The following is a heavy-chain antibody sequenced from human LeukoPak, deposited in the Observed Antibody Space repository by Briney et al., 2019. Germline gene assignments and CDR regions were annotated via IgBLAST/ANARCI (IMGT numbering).Heavy chain of an antibody. CDR3: TIVFEPCGDYEYFQH. V-gene: IGHV3-49*04. CDR2: IRSKAYGGTT. CDR1: GFTVISNY. Sequence: GGSLRLSCAASGFTVISNYMSWVRQAPGKGLEWVGFIRSKAYGGTTEYAASVKGRFTISSDDSKSIASLQMNSLKTEDTAVYYCTIVFEPCGDYEYFQHWGQGTLVTVSS. D-gene: IGHD4-17*01. J-gene: IGHJ1*01.